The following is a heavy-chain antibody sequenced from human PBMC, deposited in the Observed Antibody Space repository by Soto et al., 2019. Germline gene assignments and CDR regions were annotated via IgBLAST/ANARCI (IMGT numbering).Heavy chain of an antibody. Sequence: SETLSLTCAVSGYSISSGYYWGWIRQPPGKGLEWIGSIYHSGSTYYNPSLKSRVTISVDTSKNQFSLKLSSATAADSALYFCARLVSLLQPIDSWGQGAPVTVSS. CDR3: ARLVSLLQPIDS. V-gene: IGHV4-38-2*01. J-gene: IGHJ5*01. CDR1: GYSISSGYY. CDR2: IYHSGST. D-gene: IGHD4-4*01.